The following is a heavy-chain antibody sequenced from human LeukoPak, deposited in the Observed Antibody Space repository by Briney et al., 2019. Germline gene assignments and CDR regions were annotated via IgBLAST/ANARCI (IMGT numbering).Heavy chain of an antibody. J-gene: IGHJ4*02. CDR2: INPNSGGT. V-gene: IGHV1-2*06. CDR1: GYTFTGYY. CDR3: ACGYPNYFDY. Sequence: GASVKVSCETSGYTFTGYYVHWVRQAPGQGLEWMGRINPNSGGTNYAQKFQGRVTMTRDTSISTAYMELSRLRSDDTAVYYCACGYPNYFDYWGQGTLVTVSS. D-gene: IGHD5-12*01.